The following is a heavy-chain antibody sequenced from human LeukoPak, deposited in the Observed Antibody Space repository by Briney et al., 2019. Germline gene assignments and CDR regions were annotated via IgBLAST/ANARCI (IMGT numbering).Heavy chain of an antibody. CDR2: IIPIFGTA. D-gene: IGHD3-22*01. J-gene: IGHJ4*02. Sequence: SVKVSCKASRGTFSSYAISWVRQAPGQGLEWMGGIIPIFGTANYAQKFQGRVTITADESTSTAYMELSSLRSEDTAVYYCASTDNGDGYYDYWGQGTLVTVSS. V-gene: IGHV1-69*13. CDR1: RGTFSSYA. CDR3: ASTDNGDGYYDY.